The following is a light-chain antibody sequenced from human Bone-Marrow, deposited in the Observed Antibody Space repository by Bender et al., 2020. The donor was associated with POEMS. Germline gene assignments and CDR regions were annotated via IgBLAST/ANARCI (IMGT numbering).Light chain of an antibody. J-gene: IGLJ3*02. Sequence: QSALTQPRSVSGSPGQSVTISCTGTSSDVSGYNYVSWYQHLPGSAPRLVVYSNYQRPSGVPARFSGSKSGTSASLAISDIQSEDEGDYYCSSWDDSLSGWVFGGGTKLTVL. V-gene: IGLV2-11*01. CDR3: SSWDDSLSGWV. CDR2: SNY. CDR1: SSDVSGYNY.